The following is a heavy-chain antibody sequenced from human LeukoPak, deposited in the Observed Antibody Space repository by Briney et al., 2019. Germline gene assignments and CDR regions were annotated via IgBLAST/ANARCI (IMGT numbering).Heavy chain of an antibody. CDR2: INHSGST. CDR1: GGSFSGYY. J-gene: IGHJ4*02. V-gene: IGHV4-34*01. Sequence: SETLSLTCAVYGGSFSGYYWSWIRQPPGRGLEWIGEINHSGSTNYNPSLKSRVTISVDTSKNQFSLKLSSVTAADTAVYYCARESAARDFDYWGQGTLVTVSS. CDR3: ARESAARDFDY. D-gene: IGHD6-6*01.